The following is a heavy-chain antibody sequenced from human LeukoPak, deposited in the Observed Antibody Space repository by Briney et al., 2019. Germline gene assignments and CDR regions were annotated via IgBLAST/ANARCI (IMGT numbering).Heavy chain of an antibody. V-gene: IGHV1-2*02. D-gene: IGHD2-2*01. Sequence: GASVKVSCKSSGYTFTGYYMHGVRQATGQGREGMGWINPNSGGKNYAQKFEDRVTMTRDTSISTAYMELSRLRSDDTAVYYCAREEGYCSSTSCSAAFGYWGQGTLVTVSS. CDR1: GYTFTGYY. CDR3: AREEGYCSSTSCSAAFGY. CDR2: INPNSGGK. J-gene: IGHJ4*02.